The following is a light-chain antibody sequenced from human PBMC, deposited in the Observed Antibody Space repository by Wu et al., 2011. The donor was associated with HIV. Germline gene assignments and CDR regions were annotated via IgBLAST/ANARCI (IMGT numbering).Light chain of an antibody. V-gene: IGKV3-11*01. CDR2: DTS. J-gene: IGKJ2*01. CDR3: QHYGNSPYT. Sequence: RATLSCRASQGVSRYLAWYQQKLGQAPRLLIYDTSNRATGIPARFSGSASGTDFTLTISRLDPEDFAVYYCQHYGNSPYTFGQGTKLEIK. CDR1: QGVSRY.